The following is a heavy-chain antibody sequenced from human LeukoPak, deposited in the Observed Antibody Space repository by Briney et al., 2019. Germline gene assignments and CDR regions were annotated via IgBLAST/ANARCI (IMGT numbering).Heavy chain of an antibody. CDR1: GASISGSGYY. V-gene: IGHV4-39*01. D-gene: IGHD6-19*01. CDR3: ATSGWCLLPGVY. CDR2: IYYSGST. J-gene: IGHJ4*02. Sequence: SETLSLTCTVSGASISGSGYYWGWIRQPPGKGLEWIGSIYYSGSTYYNPSLESRVTISVDTSKNQFSLKLSSVTAADTAVYYCATSGWCLLPGVYWGQGTLVTVSS.